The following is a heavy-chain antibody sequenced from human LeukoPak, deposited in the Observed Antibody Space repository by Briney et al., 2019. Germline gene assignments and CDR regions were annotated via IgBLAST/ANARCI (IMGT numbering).Heavy chain of an antibody. CDR3: ARGPDYYGSGRSAYYFDY. D-gene: IGHD3-10*01. CDR1: GYTFTSYY. V-gene: IGHV1-46*01. Sequence: GASVKVSCKASGYTFTSYYMHWVRQAPGQGLEWMGIINPSGGSTSYAQKFQGRVTMTRDTSKNQFSLKLSSVTAADTAVYYCARGPDYYGSGRSAYYFDYWGQGTLVTVSS. J-gene: IGHJ4*02. CDR2: INPSGGST.